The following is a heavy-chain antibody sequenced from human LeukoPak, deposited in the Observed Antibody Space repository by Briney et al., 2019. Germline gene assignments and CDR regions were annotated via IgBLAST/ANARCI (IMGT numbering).Heavy chain of an antibody. CDR2: INHSGST. CDR3: ARDPFCGGDCYDV. J-gene: IGHJ4*02. Sequence: SETLSLTCAVYGGSFSGYYWSWIRQPPGKGLEWIGEINHSGSTNYNPSLKSRVTISVDTSKNQFSLKLSSVTAADTAVYYCARDPFCGGDCYDVWGQGTLVTVSS. D-gene: IGHD2-21*01. CDR1: GGSFSGYY. V-gene: IGHV4-34*01.